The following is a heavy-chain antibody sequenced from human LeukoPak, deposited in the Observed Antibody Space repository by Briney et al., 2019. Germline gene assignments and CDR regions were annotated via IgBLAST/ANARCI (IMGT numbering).Heavy chain of an antibody. CDR2: IIPIFGTA. J-gene: IGHJ4*02. D-gene: IGHD3-10*01. CDR3: ASITMVRGVIIGYPFDY. CDR1: GGTFSSYA. V-gene: IGHV1-69*05. Sequence: ASVKVSCKASGGTFSSYAISWVRQAPGQGLEWKGGIIPIFGTANYAQKFQGRVTITTDESTSTAYMELSSLRSEDTAVYYCASITMVRGVIIGYPFDYWGQGTLVTVSS.